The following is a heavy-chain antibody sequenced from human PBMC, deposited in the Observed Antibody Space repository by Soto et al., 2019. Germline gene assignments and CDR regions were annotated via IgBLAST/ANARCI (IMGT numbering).Heavy chain of an antibody. D-gene: IGHD1-26*01. CDR2: IIPLFGTT. CDR3: ARARGTSWYHWFDP. J-gene: IGHJ5*02. Sequence: QVQLVQSGAELKKPGSSVKVSCKASGGNFTNYGVSWVRQAHGQGLEWMGGIIPLFGTTNYAQKFRGRVTVTADESTSPAYMEMKSLRSEDTAIYFCARARGTSWYHWFDPWGQGTLVTVSS. V-gene: IGHV1-69*01. CDR1: GGNFTNYG.